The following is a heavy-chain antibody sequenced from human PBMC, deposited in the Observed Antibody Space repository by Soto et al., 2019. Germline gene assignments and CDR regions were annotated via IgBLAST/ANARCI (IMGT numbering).Heavy chain of an antibody. D-gene: IGHD6-19*01. J-gene: IGHJ6*02. V-gene: IGHV3-33*01. CDR2: IWYDGSNK. CDR3: ARDRGGWRDYYYYYGMDV. Sequence: PGGSLRLSCAASGFTFSSYGMHWVRQAPGKGLEWVAVIWYDGSNKYYADSVRGRFTISRDNSKNTLYLQMNSLRAEDTAVYYCARDRGGWRDYYYYYGMDVWGQGTTVTV. CDR1: GFTFSSYG.